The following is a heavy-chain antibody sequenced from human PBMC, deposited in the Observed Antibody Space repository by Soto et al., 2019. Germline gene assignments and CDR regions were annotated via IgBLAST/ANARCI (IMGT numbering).Heavy chain of an antibody. CDR1: GYTFTSYD. V-gene: IGHV1-8*01. J-gene: IGHJ4*02. Sequence: ASVKVSCKASGYTFTSYDINWVRQATGQGLEWMGWMNPNSGNTGYAQKFQGRVTMTRNTSISTAYMELSSLRSEDTAVYYCAVTGYSSGWYKRWSDYWGQGTLLTVSS. CDR2: MNPNSGNT. D-gene: IGHD6-19*01. CDR3: AVTGYSSGWYKRWSDY.